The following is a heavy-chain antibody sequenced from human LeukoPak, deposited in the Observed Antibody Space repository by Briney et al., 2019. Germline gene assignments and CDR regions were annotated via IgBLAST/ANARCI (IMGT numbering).Heavy chain of an antibody. CDR1: GFTLSRHW. V-gene: IGHV3-7*01. D-gene: IGHD5/OR15-5a*01. CDR2: IRQDGNDI. CDR3: ARLPGDSTIYDL. Sequence: PGGSLRLSCAASGFTLSRHWMSWVRQAPGKGLEWVASIRQDGNDINYVESVKGRFIIPRDNAGNSVSLQMSSLRAEDTAMNYCARLPGDSTIYDLWGQGTLVTVSS. J-gene: IGHJ5*02.